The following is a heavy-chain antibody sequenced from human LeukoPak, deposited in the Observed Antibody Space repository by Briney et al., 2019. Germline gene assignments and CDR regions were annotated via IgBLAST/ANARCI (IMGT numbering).Heavy chain of an antibody. V-gene: IGHV1-24*01. CDR2: FDPDDGET. D-gene: IGHD5-24*01. Sequence: RASVKVSCKASGYTLTELSIHWVRQAPGQGLEWMGGFDPDDGETIYAQKFQGRVTMTEDTSTNTAYMELSSLRSEDTAVYYCATESDGSTVAFEYWGEGTLVTVSS. CDR3: ATESDGSTVAFEY. J-gene: IGHJ4*02. CDR1: GYTLTELS.